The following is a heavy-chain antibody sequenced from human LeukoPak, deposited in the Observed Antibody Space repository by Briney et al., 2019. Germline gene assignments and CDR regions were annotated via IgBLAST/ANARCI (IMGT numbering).Heavy chain of an antibody. CDR2: ISGDSSTI. CDR1: GFTFSSYG. CDR3: AREKADNDLDY. V-gene: IGHV3-48*01. D-gene: IGHD3-3*01. J-gene: IGHJ4*02. Sequence: GRSLRLSCAASGFTFSSYGMHWVRQAPGKGLEWVSAISGDSSTIYYADSVKGRFIISRDNAKNSLFLQMNSLRAEDTAVYYCAREKADNDLDYWGQGTLVTVSS.